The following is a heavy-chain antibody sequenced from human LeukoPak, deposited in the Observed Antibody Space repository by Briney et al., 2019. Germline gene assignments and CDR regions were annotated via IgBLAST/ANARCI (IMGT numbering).Heavy chain of an antibody. D-gene: IGHD5-24*01. J-gene: IGHJ3*02. CDR3: ARVRDGYNDAFDI. CDR2: INAGNGNT. Sequence: ASVKVSCKASGYTFSNYAVLWVRQAPGQRLEWMGWINAGNGNTKYSQEFQGRVTITRDTSASTAYMELSSLRSEDTAVYYCARVRDGYNDAFDIWGQGTMVTVSS. V-gene: IGHV1-3*03. CDR1: GYTFSNYA.